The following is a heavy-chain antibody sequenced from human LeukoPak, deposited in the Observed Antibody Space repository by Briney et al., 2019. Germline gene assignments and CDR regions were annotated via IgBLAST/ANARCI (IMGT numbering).Heavy chain of an antibody. CDR3: ARTPGTQYSYGLDY. V-gene: IGHV2-70*11. D-gene: IGHD5-18*01. CDR2: IDWDDDK. Sequence: SGPALVKPTQTLTLTCTFSGSSLSTSGMCVSWIRQPPGKALEWLARIDWDDDKYFSTSLKTRLTISKDTSKNQVVLTITNIDPVDTATYYCARTPGTQYSYGLDYWGQGTLVTVSS. J-gene: IGHJ4*02. CDR1: GSSLSTSGMC.